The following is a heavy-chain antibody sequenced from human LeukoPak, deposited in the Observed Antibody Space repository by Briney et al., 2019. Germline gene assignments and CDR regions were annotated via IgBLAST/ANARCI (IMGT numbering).Heavy chain of an antibody. CDR1: GFTFSSYT. D-gene: IGHD4-17*01. CDR3: ARVGSTVTSFNGWFDP. Sequence: GGSLRLSCAASGFTFSSYTMNWVRQAPGKGLEWVSSISRSSSYIYYADSMKGRFTVSRDNAKNSLYLQMNSLRAEDTAVYYCARVGSTVTSFNGWFDPWGQGTLVTVSS. CDR2: ISRSSSYI. J-gene: IGHJ5*02. V-gene: IGHV3-21*04.